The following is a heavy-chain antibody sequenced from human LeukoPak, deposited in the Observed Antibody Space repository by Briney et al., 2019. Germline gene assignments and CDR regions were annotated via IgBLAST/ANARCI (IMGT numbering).Heavy chain of an antibody. V-gene: IGHV3-30*02. CDR3: AKDWNVVPAAWFDP. D-gene: IGHD2-2*01. J-gene: IGHJ5*02. Sequence: GGSLGLSCAASGFTFSSYGMHWVRQAPGKGLEWVAFIRYDGSNKYYADSVKGRFTISRDNSKNTLYLQMNSLRAEDTAVYYCAKDWNVVPAAWFDPWGQGTLVTVSS. CDR1: GFTFSSYG. CDR2: IRYDGSNK.